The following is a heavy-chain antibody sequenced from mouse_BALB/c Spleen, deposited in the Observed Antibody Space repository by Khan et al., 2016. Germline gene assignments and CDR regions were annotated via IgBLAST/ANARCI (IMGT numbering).Heavy chain of an antibody. V-gene: IGHV1S136*01. D-gene: IGHD2-1*01. CDR2: INPFNDGT. CDR1: GFTFISYV. CDR3: ACSGNWAMDY. Sequence: VQLQQSGPELVKPGASVKMSCKASGFTFISYVMHWVKQKPGQGLEWIGYINPFNDGTNYNENFKGKATLTSDKSSSTAYMDLSILTSEDSAVYCCACSGNWAMDYWGQGTSVTVSS. J-gene: IGHJ4*01.